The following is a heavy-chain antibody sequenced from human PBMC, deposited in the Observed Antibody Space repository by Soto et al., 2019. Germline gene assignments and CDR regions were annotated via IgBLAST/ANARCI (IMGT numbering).Heavy chain of an antibody. J-gene: IGHJ6*02. CDR1: GYTFTSYG. CDR3: ARDGLWFGELVFSWSQKALGVMDV. D-gene: IGHD3-10*01. CDR2: ISAYNGNT. V-gene: IGHV1-18*01. Sequence: ASVKVSCKASGYTFTSYGISWVRQAPGQGLEWMGWISAYNGNTNYAQKLQGRVTMTTDTSTSTAYMELRSLRSDDTAVYYCARDGLWFGELVFSWSQKALGVMDVWGQGTTVTVSS.